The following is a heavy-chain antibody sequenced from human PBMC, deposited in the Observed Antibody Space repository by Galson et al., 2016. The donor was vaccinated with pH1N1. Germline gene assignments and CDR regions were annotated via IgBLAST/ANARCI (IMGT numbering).Heavy chain of an antibody. CDR1: GFTFNSFA. CDR2: ISATGGSS. D-gene: IGHD3-10*01. CDR3: AKDASSQVHNSGSFDY. V-gene: IGHV3-23*01. Sequence: SGAEVKKPGESLRLSCAASGFTFNSFAMSWVRQAPGKGLEWVSSISATGGSSYYTDSVKGRFTNSRHSSTKTVYLQMNSLRPDDTAVYYCAKDASSQVHNSGSFDYWGQGILVTVSS. J-gene: IGHJ4*02.